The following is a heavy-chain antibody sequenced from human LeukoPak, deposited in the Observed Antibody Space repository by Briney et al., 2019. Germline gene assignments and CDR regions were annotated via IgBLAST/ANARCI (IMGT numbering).Heavy chain of an antibody. Sequence: SETLSLTCTVSGGSISPYYWSWIRQPPGKGLEWIGYIYSSGSANYNPSLKSRVTISVDTSKNQFSLKLSSVTAADTAVYYCARMGGYSGYATHWGQGTLVTVSS. D-gene: IGHD5-12*01. CDR3: ARMGGYSGYATH. CDR1: GGSISPYY. V-gene: IGHV4-59*08. CDR2: IYSSGSA. J-gene: IGHJ4*02.